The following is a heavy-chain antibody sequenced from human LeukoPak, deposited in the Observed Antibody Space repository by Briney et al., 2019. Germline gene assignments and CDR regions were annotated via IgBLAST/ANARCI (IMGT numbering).Heavy chain of an antibody. CDR3: ARSVAAEDWYFDL. CDR1: GGSISSSSYY. V-gene: IGHV4-39*07. J-gene: IGHJ2*01. D-gene: IGHD6-13*01. Sequence: SETLSLTCTVSGGSISSSSYYWGWIRQPPGKGLEWIGTIYYSGSTYYNPSLKSRVTISVDTSKNQFSLKLSSVTAADTAVYYCARSVAAEDWYFDLWGRGTLVTVSS. CDR2: IYYSGST.